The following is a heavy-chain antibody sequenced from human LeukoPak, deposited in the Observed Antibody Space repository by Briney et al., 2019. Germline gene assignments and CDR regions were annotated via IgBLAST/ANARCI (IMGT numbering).Heavy chain of an antibody. D-gene: IGHD3-22*01. CDR2: FAGSGVST. J-gene: IGHJ4*02. CDR3: ARLPFFFYDSSGYYYDY. V-gene: IGHV3-23*01. CDR1: GFTFNNYA. Sequence: GGSLRLSCAASGFTFNNYAMSWVRQAAGKGLEWASSFAGSGVSTDYAAPVKGRFTISKDKSKNTLYLEMNSLRAEDTAVYYCARLPFFFYDSSGYYYDYWGQGTLVTVSS.